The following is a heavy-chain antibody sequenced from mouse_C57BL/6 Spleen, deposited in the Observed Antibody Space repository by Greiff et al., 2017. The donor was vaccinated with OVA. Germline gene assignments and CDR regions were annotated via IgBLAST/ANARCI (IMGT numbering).Heavy chain of an antibody. V-gene: IGHV3-6*01. CDR3: ARGDGNYCAMDY. Sequence: EVKLQESGPGLVKPSQSLSLTCSVTGYSITSGYYWNWIRQFPGNKLEWMGYISYDGSNNYNPSLKNRISITRDTSKNQFFLKLNSVTTEDTATYYCARGDGNYCAMDYWGQGTSVTVSS. J-gene: IGHJ4*01. CDR2: ISYDGSN. D-gene: IGHD2-1*01. CDR1: GYSITSGYY.